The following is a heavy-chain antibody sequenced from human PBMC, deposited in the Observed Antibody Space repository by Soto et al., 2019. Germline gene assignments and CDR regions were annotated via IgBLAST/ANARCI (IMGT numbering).Heavy chain of an antibody. CDR2: INPNSGGT. V-gene: IGHV1-2*04. CDR3: ARLDSSGWTYDY. CDR1: GYTFTGYY. J-gene: IGHJ4*02. D-gene: IGHD6-19*01. Sequence: ASVKVSCKASGYTFTGYYMHWVRQAPGQGLEWMGWINPNSGGTNYAQKFQGWVTMTRDTSISTAYMELSRLRFDDTAVYYCARLDSSGWTYDYWGQGTLVTVSS.